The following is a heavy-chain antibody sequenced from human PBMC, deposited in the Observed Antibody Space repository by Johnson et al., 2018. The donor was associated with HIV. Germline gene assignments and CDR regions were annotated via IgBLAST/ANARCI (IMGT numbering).Heavy chain of an antibody. Sequence: QVTLVESGGGLVQPGGSLRLSCAASGFTFSSYGMHWVRQAPGKGLEWVAVISYDGSNKYYADSVTGRFTISRDNSKNTLYLQMNSLRAEDTAVYYCAKDMRQWELLDAFDIWGQGTMVTVSS. V-gene: IGHV3-30*18. J-gene: IGHJ3*02. CDR1: GFTFSSYG. D-gene: IGHD1-26*01. CDR2: ISYDGSNK. CDR3: AKDMRQWELLDAFDI.